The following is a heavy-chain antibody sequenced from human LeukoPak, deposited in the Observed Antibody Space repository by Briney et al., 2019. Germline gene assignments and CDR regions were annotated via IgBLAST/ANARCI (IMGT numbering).Heavy chain of an antibody. CDR1: GGSISSYY. J-gene: IGHJ5*02. D-gene: IGHD3-10*01. Sequence: SETLSLTCTVSGGSISSYYWNWIRQPPGKGLEWIGYIYYSGSTNYNPSLKSRVTISVDTSKNQFSLKLSSVTAADTAVYYCARDSGTTGEVKFDPWGQGTLVTVSS. V-gene: IGHV4-59*12. CDR2: IYYSGST. CDR3: ARDSGTTGEVKFDP.